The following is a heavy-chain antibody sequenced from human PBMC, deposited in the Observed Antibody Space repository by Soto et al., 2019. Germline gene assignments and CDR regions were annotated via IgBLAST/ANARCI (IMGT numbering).Heavy chain of an antibody. V-gene: IGHV3-7*01. D-gene: IGHD3-3*01. CDR3: ARDGVTIWLTGTHQYYFYYMNV. J-gene: IGHJ6*03. Sequence: EVQLVESGGGLVQPGGSLRLTCAGSGFTSNKYWMSWVRQAPGKGLEWVANINQDGREKYYVESVKGRFTISRDNARNSVYLQVSSLRADDTAVYFCARDGVTIWLTGTHQYYFYYMNVWGKGTTVTVSS. CDR1: GFTSNKYW. CDR2: INQDGREK.